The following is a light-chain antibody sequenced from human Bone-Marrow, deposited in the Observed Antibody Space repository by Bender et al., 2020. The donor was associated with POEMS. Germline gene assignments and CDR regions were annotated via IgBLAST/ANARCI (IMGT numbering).Light chain of an antibody. CDR1: SSDVGSYNV. Sequence: QSALTQPASVSGSPGQSITISCAGTSSDVGSYNVVSWYQQHPGKAPKLLIYEVTKRPSGVSYRFSGSTSGNTASLTISGLQAEDEADYYCCSFAGSRYVFGTGTRLAVL. CDR3: CSFAGSRYV. V-gene: IGLV2-23*02. CDR2: EVT. J-gene: IGLJ1*01.